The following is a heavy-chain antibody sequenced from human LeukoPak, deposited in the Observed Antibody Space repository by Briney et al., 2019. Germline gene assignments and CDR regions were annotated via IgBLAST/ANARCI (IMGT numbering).Heavy chain of an antibody. CDR3: ARRYSSGWDFDS. V-gene: IGHV3-48*03. CDR2: ISSSGSTI. CDR1: GFTFSSYE. Sequence: GGSLRLSCAASGFTFSSYEMNWVRQAPGKGLEWVSYISSSGSTIYYADSVKGRFTISRDNAKNSLYLQMNSLRAEDTAVYYCARRYSSGWDFDSWGQGALVTDSS. D-gene: IGHD6-19*01. J-gene: IGHJ4*02.